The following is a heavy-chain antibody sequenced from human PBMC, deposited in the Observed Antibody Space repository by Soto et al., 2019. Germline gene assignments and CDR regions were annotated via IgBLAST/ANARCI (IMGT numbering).Heavy chain of an antibody. D-gene: IGHD2-15*01. V-gene: IGHV1-18*01. CDR2: ISADNSNT. CDR1: GYTFTSYG. Sequence: QVQLMQSGAEVKKPGASVKVSCKASGYTFTSYGISWVRQAPGQGLEWMGWISADNSNTNYAQKFQGRVIMTTDTSTRTVYMELRSLRSDDTAVYYWAKDPYCSGGYCYSGGYACDIWGQWTTVTVSS. J-gene: IGHJ3*02. CDR3: AKDPYCSGGYCYSGGYACDI.